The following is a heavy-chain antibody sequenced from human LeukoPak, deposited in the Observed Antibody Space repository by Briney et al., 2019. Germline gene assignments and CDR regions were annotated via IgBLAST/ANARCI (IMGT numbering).Heavy chain of an antibody. J-gene: IGHJ5*02. V-gene: IGHV4-39*07. CDR3: ANYNLLESSGYYPVLGS. CDR1: GGSISSSSYY. Sequence: PSETLSLTCTVSGGSISSSSYYWGWIRQPPGKGLEWIGSIYYSGSTYYNPSLKSRVTISVDTSKNQFSLKLNSATAADTAMYYCANYNLLESSGYYPVLGSWGQGTLVTVSS. D-gene: IGHD3-22*01. CDR2: IYYSGST.